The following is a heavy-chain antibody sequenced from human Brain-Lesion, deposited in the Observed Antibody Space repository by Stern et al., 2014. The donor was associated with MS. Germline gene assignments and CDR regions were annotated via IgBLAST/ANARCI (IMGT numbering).Heavy chain of an antibody. CDR3: ARVYNTIYGIVTQRGSGMDV. J-gene: IGHJ6*02. D-gene: IGHD3-3*01. V-gene: IGHV3-7*01. CDR2: ITEDGTEK. Sequence: EVQLVESGGGLVQPGGSLTISCTAAGFTVGNYWMTWVRQAPGKGLEWGANITEDGTEKNYVDSVKGRFTISRDNARNSLYLQMNSLRVEDTALYYCARVYNTIYGIVTQRGSGMDVWGQGTTVIVSS. CDR1: GFTVGNYW.